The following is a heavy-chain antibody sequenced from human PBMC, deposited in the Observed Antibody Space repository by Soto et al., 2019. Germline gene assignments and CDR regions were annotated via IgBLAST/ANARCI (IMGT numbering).Heavy chain of an antibody. Sequence: PGGSLRSSFAASGFRFSDHYMTWIRQAPGKVLELVSKISSSGTTMYYADSVKGRLTVSRDNAHNSLYLQMNSLRAEDTAVYYCTGDPCYCGSTFWGHATLDNVST. CDR1: GFRFSDHY. CDR3: TGDPCYCGSTF. D-gene: IGHD3-10*01. CDR2: ISSSGTTM. J-gene: IGHJ4*01. V-gene: IGHV3-11*01.